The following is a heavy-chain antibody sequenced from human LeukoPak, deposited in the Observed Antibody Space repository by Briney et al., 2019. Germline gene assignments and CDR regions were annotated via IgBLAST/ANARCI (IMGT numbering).Heavy chain of an antibody. D-gene: IGHD6-19*01. CDR1: GGSISSYY. CDR2: IYYSGST. CDR3: ARGNSSGWYGGFDY. Sequence: SETLSLTCTVSGGSISSYYWSWIRQPPGKGLEWIGYIYYSGSTNYNPSLKSRVTISVDTSKNQFSLKLSSVTAADTAVYYCARGNSSGWYGGFDYWGQGILVTVSS. J-gene: IGHJ4*02. V-gene: IGHV4-59*01.